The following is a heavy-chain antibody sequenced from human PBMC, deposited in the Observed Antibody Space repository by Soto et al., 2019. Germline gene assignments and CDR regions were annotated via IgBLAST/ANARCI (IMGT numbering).Heavy chain of an antibody. Sequence: QVQLEESGGGVVQPGTSLRLSCAASGFTFSSYGMHWVRQAPGKGLEWLAVIPNTENKKYYADSVKGRFTISRDNSQNTLFLQRNSLISEDTAVIYCARTAGGRVRGAWDIGGQGTMVSVSA. CDR2: IPNTENKK. J-gene: IGHJ3*02. D-gene: IGHD2-21*02. CDR1: GFTFSSYG. CDR3: ARTAGGRVRGAWDI. V-gene: IGHV3-30-3*01.